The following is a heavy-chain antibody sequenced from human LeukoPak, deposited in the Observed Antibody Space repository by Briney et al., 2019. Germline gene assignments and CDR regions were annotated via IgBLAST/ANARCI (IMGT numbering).Heavy chain of an antibody. CDR1: GFTFSNYA. CDR3: AKDTIFDI. CDR2: ISGSGVYT. V-gene: IGHV3-23*01. D-gene: IGHD3-3*01. J-gene: IGHJ3*02. Sequence: GGSLRLSCAASGFTFSNYAMSWVRQAPGKGLEWVSVISGSGVYTYYTDSVKGRFTISRDNSKNTLYPQMNSLRAEDTAVYYCAKDTIFDIWGQGTMVTVSS.